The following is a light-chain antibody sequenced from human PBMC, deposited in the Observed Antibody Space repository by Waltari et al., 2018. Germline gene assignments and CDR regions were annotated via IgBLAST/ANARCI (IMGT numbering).Light chain of an antibody. CDR3: QHYSSYLVT. J-gene: IGKJ4*01. Sequence: DILMTQSPSTLSASVGDRVTITCRASQGISGWLAWYQQQPGKAPKILIFDVSSLESGVPSRFSGSGSGTKFTLTISSLQPDDFATYYCQHYSSYLVTFGEGTKVEI. CDR2: DVS. V-gene: IGKV1-5*01. CDR1: QGISGW.